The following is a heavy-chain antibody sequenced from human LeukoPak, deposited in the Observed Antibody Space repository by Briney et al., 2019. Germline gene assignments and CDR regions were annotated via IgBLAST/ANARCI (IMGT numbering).Heavy chain of an antibody. J-gene: IGHJ4*02. CDR3: ARAHYSSFDY. CDR1: GFTFSTYW. CDR2: IKEDGSEK. Sequence: GGSLRLSCAASGFTFSTYWMSWVRQAPGKGLEWVANIKEDGSEKHYVDSVKGRFTISRDNAKNSLYLQSLYLQMNSLRAEDTAVYYCARAHYSSFDYWGQGTLVTVSS. D-gene: IGHD6-13*01. V-gene: IGHV3-7*01.